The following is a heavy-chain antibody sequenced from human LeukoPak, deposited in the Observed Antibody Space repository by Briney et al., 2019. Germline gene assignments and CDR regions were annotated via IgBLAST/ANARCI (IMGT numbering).Heavy chain of an antibody. CDR1: GLIVSSNH. CDR3: ARVIVGATVGSYYYYMDV. V-gene: IGHV3-53*01. Sequence: PGGSLRLSCAASGLIVSSNHMSWVRQAPGKGLEWVSVIYSGGNTDYADSVKGRFTISRDNSKNTLYLQMNSLRAEDTAVYYCARVIVGATVGSYYYYMDVWGKGTTVTVSS. CDR2: IYSGGNT. D-gene: IGHD1-26*01. J-gene: IGHJ6*03.